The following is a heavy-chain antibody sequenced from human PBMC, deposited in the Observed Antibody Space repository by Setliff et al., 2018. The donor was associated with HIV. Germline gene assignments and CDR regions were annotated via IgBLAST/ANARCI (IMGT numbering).Heavy chain of an antibody. CDR1: GYTFTSYY. D-gene: IGHD5-12*01. CDR2: INPSGGST. J-gene: IGHJ4*02. V-gene: IGHV1-46*01. Sequence: ASVKVSCKASGYTFTSYYIHWVRQAPGQGLEWMGRINPSGGSTSYAQKFQGRVTMTRDTSTSTVYMELSSLRSDDTAVYYCARSEGQWLRPEGALCDYWGQGTLVTVSS. CDR3: ARSEGQWLRPEGALCDY.